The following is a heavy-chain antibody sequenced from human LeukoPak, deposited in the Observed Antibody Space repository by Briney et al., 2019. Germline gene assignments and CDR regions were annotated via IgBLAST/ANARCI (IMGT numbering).Heavy chain of an antibody. CDR3: ASGDGSGSYLVY. Sequence: SETLSLTCAVSGGSFSAYYWGWIRQPPGKGLEWIGSIYYSGSTYYNPSLKSRVTISVDTSKNQFSLKLSSVTATDTAVYYCASGDGSGSYLVYWGQGTLVTVSS. V-gene: IGHV4-39*01. D-gene: IGHD3-10*01. CDR1: GGSFSAYY. J-gene: IGHJ4*02. CDR2: IYYSGST.